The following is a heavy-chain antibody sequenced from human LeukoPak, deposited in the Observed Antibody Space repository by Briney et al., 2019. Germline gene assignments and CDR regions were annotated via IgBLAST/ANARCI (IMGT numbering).Heavy chain of an antibody. CDR3: AKGGSAPRSQDYYYYYMDV. CDR2: ITGSGAST. Sequence: GGSLRLSCAASGFTFSSSGMTWVRQAPGKGLEWVSSITGSGASTYYADSVKGRFSISRDNSKNTLYLQMNSLRAEDMALYYCAKGGSAPRSQDYYYYYMDVWGKGTTVTVSS. CDR1: GFTFSSSG. D-gene: IGHD6-25*01. V-gene: IGHV3-23*01. J-gene: IGHJ6*03.